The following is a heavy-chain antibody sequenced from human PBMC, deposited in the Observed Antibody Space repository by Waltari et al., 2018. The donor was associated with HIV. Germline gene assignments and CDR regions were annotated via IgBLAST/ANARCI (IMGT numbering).Heavy chain of an antibody. CDR3: ARVGGGYSYGDFDP. CDR1: GFTFSSYS. CDR2: ISSSSTI. Sequence: EVQLVESGGGLVQPGGSLRLSCAASGFTFSSYSMNLVRQAPGKGLEWVSYISSSSTIYYADSVKGRFTISRDNAKNSLYLQMNSLRAEDTAVYYCARVGGGYSYGDFDPWGQGTLVTVSS. J-gene: IGHJ5*02. V-gene: IGHV3-48*04. D-gene: IGHD5-18*01.